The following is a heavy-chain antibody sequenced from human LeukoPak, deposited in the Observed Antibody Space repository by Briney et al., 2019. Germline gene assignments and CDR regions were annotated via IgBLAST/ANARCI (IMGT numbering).Heavy chain of an antibody. D-gene: IGHD1-26*01. Sequence: GGSLRLSCAASGFTFSSYGMHWVRQAPGKGLEWVAVISYDGSNKYYADSVKGRFTISRDNSKNTLYLQMNSLRAEDTAVYYCAKISGSYSGYFDYWGQGTLVTVSS. V-gene: IGHV3-30*18. J-gene: IGHJ4*02. CDR3: AKISGSYSGYFDY. CDR1: GFTFSSYG. CDR2: ISYDGSNK.